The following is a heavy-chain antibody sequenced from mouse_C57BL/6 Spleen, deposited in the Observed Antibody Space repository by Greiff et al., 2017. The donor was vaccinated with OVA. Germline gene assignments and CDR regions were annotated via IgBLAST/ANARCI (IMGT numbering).Heavy chain of an antibody. J-gene: IGHJ4*01. CDR2: SRNKANDYTT. D-gene: IGHD2-4*01. CDR1: GFTFSDFY. Sequence: EVKLMESGGGLVQSGRSLRLSCATSGFTFSDFYMEWVRQAPGKGLEWIAASRNKANDYTTEYSASVKGRFIVSRDTSQSILYLQMNALRAEDTAIYYCARDAGYDCAMDYWGQGTSVTVSS. CDR3: ARDAGYDCAMDY. V-gene: IGHV7-1*01.